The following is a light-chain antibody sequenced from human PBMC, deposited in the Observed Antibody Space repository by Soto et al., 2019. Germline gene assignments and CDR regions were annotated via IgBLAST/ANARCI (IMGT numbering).Light chain of an antibody. CDR2: DAS. CDR3: QQRSNWPLT. CDR1: QSVSSY. V-gene: IGKV3-11*01. Sequence: EIVLTQSPATLSLSPGERATLSCRASQSVSSYLAWYQQKPGQAPRLLIYDASNRATGIPARCSGSGSGTDFTLTISSLEPEDFAVYYWQQRSNWPLTFGGGTKVEI. J-gene: IGKJ4*01.